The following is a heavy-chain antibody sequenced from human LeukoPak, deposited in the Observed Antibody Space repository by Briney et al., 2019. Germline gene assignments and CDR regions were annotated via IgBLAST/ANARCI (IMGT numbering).Heavy chain of an antibody. Sequence: SVKVSCKASGGTFSSYAISWVRQAPGQGLEWMGGIIPIFGTANYAQKFQGRVTITADESTSTAYMELSSLRSEDTAVYYCARGVHTMVRGVFPADYWGQGTLVTVSS. D-gene: IGHD3-10*01. CDR1: GGTFSSYA. CDR3: ARGVHTMVRGVFPADY. CDR2: IIPIFGTA. V-gene: IGHV1-69*01. J-gene: IGHJ4*02.